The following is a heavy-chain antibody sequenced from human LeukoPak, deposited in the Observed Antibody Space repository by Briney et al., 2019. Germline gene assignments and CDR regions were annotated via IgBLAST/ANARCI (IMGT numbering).Heavy chain of an antibody. V-gene: IGHV4-38-2*02. CDR2: IYHSGST. D-gene: IGHD5-18*01. Sequence: SETLSLTCTVSGYSISSGYYWGWIRQPPGKGLEWIGSIYHSGSTYYNPSLKSRVTISVDTSKNQFSLKLSSVTAADTAVYYCARKLYTAMASFDYWAQGTLVTVSS. J-gene: IGHJ4*02. CDR1: GYSISSGYY. CDR3: ARKLYTAMASFDY.